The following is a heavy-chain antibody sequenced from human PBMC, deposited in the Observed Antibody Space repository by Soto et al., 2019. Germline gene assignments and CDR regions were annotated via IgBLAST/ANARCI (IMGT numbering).Heavy chain of an antibody. CDR1: GFTFTSSA. Sequence: SVKVSCKASGFTFTSSAVQWVRQARGQRLEWIGWIVVGSGNTNYAQKFQERVTITRDMSTSTAYMELSSLRSEDTAVYYCAADRGRDGYNLDYWGQGTLVTVSS. D-gene: IGHD5-12*01. CDR2: IVVGSGNT. J-gene: IGHJ4*02. CDR3: AADRGRDGYNLDY. V-gene: IGHV1-58*01.